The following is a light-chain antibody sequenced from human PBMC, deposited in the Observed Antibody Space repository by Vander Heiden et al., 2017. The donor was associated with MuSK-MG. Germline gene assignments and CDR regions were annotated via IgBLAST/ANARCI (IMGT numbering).Light chain of an antibody. CDR1: SSDVGAYNF. V-gene: IGLV2-14*01. CDR3: SSYTTSSTLV. CDR2: ELT. Sequence: QSALPQPASVSGSPGQSITISCTGSSSDVGAYNFVSWYQQHPGEAPKLMIYELTNRPSGVSNRFSGSKSGNTASLTISGLQAEDEADYYCSSYTTSSTLVFGTGTKVTVL. J-gene: IGLJ1*01.